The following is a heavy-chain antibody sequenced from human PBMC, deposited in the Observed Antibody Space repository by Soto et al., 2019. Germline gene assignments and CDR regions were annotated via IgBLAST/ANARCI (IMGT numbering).Heavy chain of an antibody. D-gene: IGHD2-2*01. CDR1: GYTFTSYD. J-gene: IGHJ6*02. CDR2: MNPNSGNT. Sequence: QVQLVQSGAEVKKPGASVKVSCKASGYTFTSYDINWVRQATGQGLEWMRWMNPNSGNTGYAQKFQGRVTMTRNTSISTAYMELSSLRSEDTAVYYCARDHIVLVPAAISYYYYGMDVWGQGTTVTVSS. CDR3: ARDHIVLVPAAISYYYYGMDV. V-gene: IGHV1-8*01.